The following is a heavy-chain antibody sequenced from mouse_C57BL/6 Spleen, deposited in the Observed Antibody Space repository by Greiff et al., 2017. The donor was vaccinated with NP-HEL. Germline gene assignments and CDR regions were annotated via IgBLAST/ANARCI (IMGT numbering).Heavy chain of an antibody. Sequence: LVESGAELVKPGASVKISCKASGYAFSSYWMNWVKQRPGKGLEWIGQIYPGDGDTNYNGKFKGKATLTADKSSSTAYMQLSSLTSEDSAVYFCARAESNPFAYWGQGTLVTVSA. CDR2: IYPGDGDT. D-gene: IGHD2-5*01. V-gene: IGHV1-80*01. CDR1: GYAFSSYW. CDR3: ARAESNPFAY. J-gene: IGHJ3*01.